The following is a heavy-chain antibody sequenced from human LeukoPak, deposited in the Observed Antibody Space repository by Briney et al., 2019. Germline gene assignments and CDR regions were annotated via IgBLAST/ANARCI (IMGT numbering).Heavy chain of an antibody. CDR3: ARARVRSIAARPDGWFDP. CDR1: GYTFTGYY. D-gene: IGHD6-6*01. V-gene: IGHV1-2*02. Sequence: ASVKVSCKASGYTFTGYYMHWVRQAPGQGLEWMGWINPNSGGTNYAQKFQGRVTMTRDTSISTAYMELSRLRSDDTAVYYCARARVRSIAARPDGWFDPWGQGTLVTVSS. J-gene: IGHJ5*02. CDR2: INPNSGGT.